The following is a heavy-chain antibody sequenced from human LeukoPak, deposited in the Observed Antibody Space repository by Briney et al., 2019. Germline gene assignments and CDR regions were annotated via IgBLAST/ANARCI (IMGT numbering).Heavy chain of an antibody. CDR1: GFTFSNYG. Sequence: PGGSLRLSCAASGFTFSNYGMNWVRQAPGKGLEWVSSISSTTTYIYYADSVKGRFTISRDNAKNSLYLQMNSLRAEDTAVYYCAINHRDGYSELGYWGQGTLVTVSS. V-gene: IGHV3-21*01. D-gene: IGHD5-24*01. J-gene: IGHJ4*02. CDR3: AINHRDGYSELGY. CDR2: ISSTTTYI.